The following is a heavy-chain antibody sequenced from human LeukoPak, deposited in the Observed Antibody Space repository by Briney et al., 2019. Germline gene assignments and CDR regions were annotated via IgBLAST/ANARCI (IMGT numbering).Heavy chain of an antibody. D-gene: IGHD3-16*01. CDR3: AKDESTGGFAPGYFYGMGV. Sequence: QSGGSLRLSCVVSGFRFDDYGMHWVRQAPGKGLEWVSGISWSGTTTGYADSVKGRFTISGDSAKNSLYLQMDSLRVEDTGLYYCAKDESTGGFAPGYFYGMGVWGQGTTVTVSS. CDR2: ISWSGTTT. CDR1: GFRFDDYG. J-gene: IGHJ6*02. V-gene: IGHV3-9*01.